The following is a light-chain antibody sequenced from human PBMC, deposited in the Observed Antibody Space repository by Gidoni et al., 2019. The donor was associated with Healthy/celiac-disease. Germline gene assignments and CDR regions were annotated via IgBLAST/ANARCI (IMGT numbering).Light chain of an antibody. V-gene: IGKV3-11*01. CDR3: QQRSNLPRGVT. CDR2: DAS. Sequence: EIVLTQSPATLSLSPGERATLSCRASQSVSSYLAWYQQKPGQAPRLLIYDASNRDTGIPARVRGSGSGTDFHPTSSSREPEEFAVYYCQQRSNLPRGVTFGPGTKVDIK. J-gene: IGKJ3*01. CDR1: QSVSSY.